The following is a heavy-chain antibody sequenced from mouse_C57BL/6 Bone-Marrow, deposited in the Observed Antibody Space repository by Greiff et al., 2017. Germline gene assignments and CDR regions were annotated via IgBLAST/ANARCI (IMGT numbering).Heavy chain of an antibody. V-gene: IGHV1-64*01. CDR1: GYTFTSYW. CDR3: ARGPLSWFAY. Sequence: QVQLQQPGAELVKPGASVKLSCKASGYTFTSYWMHWVKQRPGQGLEWIGMIHPNSGSTKYNEKFKSKATLTVDKSSSTAYMQLSSLTSEDSAVYYCARGPLSWFAYWGQGTLVTVSA. J-gene: IGHJ3*01. CDR2: IHPNSGST.